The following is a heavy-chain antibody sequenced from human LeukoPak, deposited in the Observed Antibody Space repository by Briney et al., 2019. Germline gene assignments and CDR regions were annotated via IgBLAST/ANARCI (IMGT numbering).Heavy chain of an antibody. V-gene: IGHV3-74*01. Sequence: GGSLRLSCAASGFTFSTYVMHWVRQAPGKGLVWVSRISHDGTDTSYADSVKGRFTISRDNAKNTLYLQMNSLRADDTAVYYCARDVNLFFFDVWGRGTLVTVSS. D-gene: IGHD3-3*01. CDR2: ISHDGTDT. J-gene: IGHJ2*01. CDR1: GFTFSTYV. CDR3: ARDVNLFFFDV.